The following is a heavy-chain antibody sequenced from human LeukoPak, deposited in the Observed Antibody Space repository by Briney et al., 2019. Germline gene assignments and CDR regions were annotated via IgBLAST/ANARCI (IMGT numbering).Heavy chain of an antibody. V-gene: IGHV4-34*01. Sequence: SETLSLTCAVYGGSFSGYYWSWIRQPPGKGLEWIGEINHSGSTNYNLSLKSRDTISVDTSKNHFSLKLSSVTAADTAVYYCARRRGYSYGVFDYWGQGTLVTVSS. CDR2: INHSGST. CDR3: ARRRGYSYGVFDY. CDR1: GGSFSGYY. D-gene: IGHD5-18*01. J-gene: IGHJ4*02.